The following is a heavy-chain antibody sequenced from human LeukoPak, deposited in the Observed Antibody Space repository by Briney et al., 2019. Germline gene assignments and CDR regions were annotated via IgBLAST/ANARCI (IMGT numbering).Heavy chain of an antibody. CDR1: IFIFRSYA. Sequence: GRSLGLSCAISIFIFRSYATHGARQAPGKGLEGVAVISYDGSNKYYADSVKCRFTISRDNSKNTLYLQMNSLRAEDTAVYYCASGRGRYSGSPCWGQGTLVTVSS. V-gene: IGHV3-30*04. CDR3: ASGRGRYSGSPC. CDR2: ISYDGSNK. J-gene: IGHJ4*02. D-gene: IGHD6-13*01.